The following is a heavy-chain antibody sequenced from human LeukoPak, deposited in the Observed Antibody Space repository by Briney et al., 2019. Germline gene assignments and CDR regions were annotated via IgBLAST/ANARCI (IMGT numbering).Heavy chain of an antibody. V-gene: IGHV4-59*08. D-gene: IGHD6-13*01. CDR2: FFSSGNT. CDR1: GDSITGYY. J-gene: IGHJ6*03. CDR3: ARMGTNSNSIYSTYYNFYYMDV. Sequence: SETLSLTCSLSGDSITGYYWSWIRQSPGKGLEWICSFFSSGNTNYNPSLKSRVIMSVDRSKNLLSLNLRSVTAADTALYYCARMGTNSNSIYSTYYNFYYMDVWGKGTTVSVSS.